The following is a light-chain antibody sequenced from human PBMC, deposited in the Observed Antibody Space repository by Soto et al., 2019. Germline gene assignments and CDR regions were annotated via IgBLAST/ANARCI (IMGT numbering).Light chain of an antibody. CDR2: DAS. J-gene: IGKJ2*01. Sequence: DIQMTQSPSFLSASVGDRVTITCQASQDVSTFLNWYQQKPGKAPKLLIYDASNLETGVPPRFSGSGSVTDFTLTITNLQSEDIATYYCQQYLNLPSSFCQGTKV. V-gene: IGKV1-33*01. CDR3: QQYLNLPSS. CDR1: QDVSTF.